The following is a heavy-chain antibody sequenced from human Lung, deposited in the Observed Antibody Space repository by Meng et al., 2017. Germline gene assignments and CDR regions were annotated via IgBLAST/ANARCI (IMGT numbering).Heavy chain of an antibody. CDR2: INPNSGGT. Sequence: QVQRVQSEAEGKKQGASVKVSCKASGYTFPDYYIHWVRQAPGQGLEWMGRINPNSGGTNYVQKFQGRVTMTRDTSISTAYMELTRLRSDDTAIYYCARENVGDGGYDFDFWGRGTLVTVSS. V-gene: IGHV1-2*06. CDR1: GYTFPDYY. D-gene: IGHD5-12*01. J-gene: IGHJ4*02. CDR3: ARENVGDGGYDFDF.